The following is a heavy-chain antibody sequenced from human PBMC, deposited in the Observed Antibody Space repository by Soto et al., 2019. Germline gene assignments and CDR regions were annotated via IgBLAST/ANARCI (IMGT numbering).Heavy chain of an antibody. CDR1: GYTFTSYV. D-gene: IGHD3-16*01. J-gene: IGHJ6*02. Sequence: ASVKVSCKASGYTFTSYVMHWVRQAPGQRLEWMGWINAGNDNTKYSQKLQGRVTMTTDTSTSTAYMELRSLRSDDTAVYYCARDPGVGYDYVWGSYPPWRHYYGMDVWGQGTTVTVSS. V-gene: IGHV1-3*01. CDR3: ARDPGVGYDYVWGSYPPWRHYYGMDV. CDR2: INAGNDNT.